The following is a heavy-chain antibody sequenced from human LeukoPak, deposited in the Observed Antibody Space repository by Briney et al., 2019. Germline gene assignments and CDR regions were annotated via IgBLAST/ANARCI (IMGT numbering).Heavy chain of an antibody. D-gene: IGHD2/OR15-2a*01. CDR3: AKDPHQLILSNYFDD. Sequence: PGGSLRLSCAASGFTFSSYAMSWVRQAPGKGLEWVSAISGSGGSTYYADSVKGRFTISRDNSKNTLYLQMDSLRTEDTAVYYCAKDPHQLILSNYFDDWGQGTLVTVSS. V-gene: IGHV3-23*01. J-gene: IGHJ4*02. CDR2: ISGSGGST. CDR1: GFTFSSYA.